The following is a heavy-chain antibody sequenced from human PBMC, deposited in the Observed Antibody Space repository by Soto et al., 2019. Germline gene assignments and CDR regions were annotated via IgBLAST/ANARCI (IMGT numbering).Heavy chain of an antibody. D-gene: IGHD3-10*01. CDR2: INPNSGGT. Sequence: ASVKVSCKASGYTFTGYYMHWVRQAPGQGLEWMGWINPNSGGTNYAQKFQGWVTMTRDTSISTAYMELSRLRSDDTAVYYCARDVAPTYYYGSGSYYKYYGMDVWGQGTTVTVSS. V-gene: IGHV1-2*04. CDR1: GYTFTGYY. CDR3: ARDVAPTYYYGSGSYYKYYGMDV. J-gene: IGHJ6*02.